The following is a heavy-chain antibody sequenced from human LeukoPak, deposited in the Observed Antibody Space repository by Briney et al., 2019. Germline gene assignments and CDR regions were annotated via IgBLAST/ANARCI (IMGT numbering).Heavy chain of an antibody. V-gene: IGHV3-48*01. Sequence: PGGSLRLSCAASGFTFSNYNMNWGRQPPGKGLQWVSYISSSSNIIYYADSVKGRFTISRDNAKNSLFLQMNSLRAEDTAVYYCARDFAREFTIDYWGQGTLVTVSS. J-gene: IGHJ4*02. D-gene: IGHD3-10*01. CDR3: ARDFAREFTIDY. CDR2: ISSSSNII. CDR1: GFTFSNYN.